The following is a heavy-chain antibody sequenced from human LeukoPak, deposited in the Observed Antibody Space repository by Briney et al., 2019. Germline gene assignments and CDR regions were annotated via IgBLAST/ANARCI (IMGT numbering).Heavy chain of an antibody. CDR1: VGTFSSYA. V-gene: IGHV1-69*01. CDR3: AYCGGDCYSDIWFDP. Sequence: GSSVKVSCKASVGTFSSYAISWVRQAPGQGLEWMGGIIPIFGTANYAQKFQGRVTITADESTSTAYMELSSLRSEDTAVYYCAYCGGDCYSDIWFDPWGQGTLVTVSS. CDR2: IIPIFGTA. J-gene: IGHJ5*02. D-gene: IGHD2-21*02.